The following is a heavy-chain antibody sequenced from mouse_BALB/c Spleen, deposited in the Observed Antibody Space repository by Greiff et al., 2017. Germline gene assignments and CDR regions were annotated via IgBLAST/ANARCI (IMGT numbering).Heavy chain of an antibody. Sequence: EVQLQQSGAELVKPGASVKLSCTASGFNIKDTYMHWVKQRPEQGLEWIGRIDPANGNTKYDPKFQGKATITADTSSNTAYLQLSSLTSEDTAVYYCAHVWGNYYYYAMDYWGQGTSVTVSS. CDR2: IDPANGNT. D-gene: IGHD2-1*01. CDR3: AHVWGNYYYYAMDY. V-gene: IGHV14-3*02. CDR1: GFNIKDTY. J-gene: IGHJ4*01.